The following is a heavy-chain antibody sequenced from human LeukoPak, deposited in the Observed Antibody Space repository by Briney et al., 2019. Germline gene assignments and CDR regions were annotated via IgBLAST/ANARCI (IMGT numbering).Heavy chain of an antibody. CDR1: GLNFRSSC. CDR2: INQDGSEK. V-gene: IGHV3-7*03. Sequence: GGSLRLSCAASGLNFRSSCMSWIRQAPGKGLERVANINQDGSEKYYVDSVKGRFTISRDNAKNSLYLQMNSLRVEDTAVYYCARAFYSYFDYWGQGTLVVVST. J-gene: IGHJ4*02. CDR3: ARAFYSYFDY. D-gene: IGHD2/OR15-2a*01.